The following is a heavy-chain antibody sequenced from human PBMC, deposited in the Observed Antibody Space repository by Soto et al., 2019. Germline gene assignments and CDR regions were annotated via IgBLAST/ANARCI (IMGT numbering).Heavy chain of an antibody. CDR2: MNPNSGNT. CDR1: GYTFTSYD. CDR3: ARGRAVIDYYGSGSYPYYYYGMDV. D-gene: IGHD3-10*01. V-gene: IGHV1-8*01. J-gene: IGHJ6*02. Sequence: ASVKVSCKASGYTFTSYDINWVRQATGQGLEWMGWMNPNSGNTGYAQKFQGRVTMTRNTSISTAYMELSSLRSEDTAVYYCARGRAVIDYYGSGSYPYYYYGMDVWGQGTTVTVSS.